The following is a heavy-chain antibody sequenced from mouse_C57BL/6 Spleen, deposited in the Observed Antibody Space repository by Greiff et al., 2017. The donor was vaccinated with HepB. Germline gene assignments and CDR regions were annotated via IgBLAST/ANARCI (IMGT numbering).Heavy chain of an antibody. CDR1: GFTFSSYA. CDR3: ARDPHDYGSSTYYFDY. D-gene: IGHD1-1*01. CDR2: ISDGGSYT. J-gene: IGHJ2*01. V-gene: IGHV5-4*01. Sequence: EVMLVESGGGLVKPGGSLKLSCAASGFTFSSYAMSWVRQTPEKRLEWVATISDGGSYTYYPDNVKGRFTISRDNAKNNLYLQLSHLKSEDTAMYYCARDPHDYGSSTYYFDYWGQGTTLTVSS.